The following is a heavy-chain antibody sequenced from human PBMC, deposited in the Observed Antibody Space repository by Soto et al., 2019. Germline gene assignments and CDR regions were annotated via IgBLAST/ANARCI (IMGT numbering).Heavy chain of an antibody. CDR2: ISGSGDST. CDR1: GFTFSSHA. J-gene: IGHJ3*02. V-gene: IGHV3-23*01. Sequence: GGSLRLSCAASGFTFSSHAMNWVRQAPGKGLEWVSTISGSGDSTYYADSVKGRFAISRDISKNTLYLQMSSLRAEDTAVYYCAKFLRSSIFPAFDIWGQGTMVPVS. CDR3: AKFLRSSIFPAFDI. D-gene: IGHD3-3*02.